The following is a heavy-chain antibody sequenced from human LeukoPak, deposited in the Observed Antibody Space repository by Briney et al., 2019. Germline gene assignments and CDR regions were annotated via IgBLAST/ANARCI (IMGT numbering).Heavy chain of an antibody. V-gene: IGHV3-30*03. CDR1: GFTFSSYG. CDR2: ISYDGSNK. D-gene: IGHD1-1*01. Sequence: TGGSLRLSCAASGFTFSSYGMHWVRQAPGKGLEWVAVISYDGSNKYYADSEKGRFTISRDNSKNTLYLKMNSLRAEDTAVYYCTRWRLGGSNTDDGFDYWGQGTLVTVSS. CDR3: TRWRLGGSNTDDGFDY. J-gene: IGHJ4*02.